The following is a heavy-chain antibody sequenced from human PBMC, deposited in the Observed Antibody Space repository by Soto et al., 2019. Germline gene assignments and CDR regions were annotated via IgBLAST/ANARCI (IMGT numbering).Heavy chain of an antibody. Sequence: SVKVSCKASGYTFTSYGISWVRQAPGQGLEWMGGIIPIFGTANYAQKFQGRVTITADESTSTAYMELSSLRSEDTAVYYCARDIVVVVAASSYYYYYYGMDVWGQGTTVTVSS. CDR1: GYTFTSYG. V-gene: IGHV1-69*13. J-gene: IGHJ6*02. CDR2: IIPIFGTA. D-gene: IGHD2-15*01. CDR3: ARDIVVVVAASSYYYYYYGMDV.